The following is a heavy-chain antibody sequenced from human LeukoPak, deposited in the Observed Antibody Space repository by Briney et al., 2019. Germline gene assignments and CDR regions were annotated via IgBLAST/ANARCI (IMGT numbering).Heavy chain of an antibody. J-gene: IGHJ4*02. CDR3: ARELLGYCSSTSCPSDY. V-gene: IGHV3-21*01. CDR2: ISSISSYI. CDR1: GFTFTSYS. Sequence: GGSLRLSCAASGFTFTSYSMNWVRQAPGKGLEWVSSISSISSYIYYADSVKGRFTISRDNAENSLYLQMNSLRAEDTAVYYCARELLGYCSSTSCPSDYGGQGTLVTVSS. D-gene: IGHD2-2*01.